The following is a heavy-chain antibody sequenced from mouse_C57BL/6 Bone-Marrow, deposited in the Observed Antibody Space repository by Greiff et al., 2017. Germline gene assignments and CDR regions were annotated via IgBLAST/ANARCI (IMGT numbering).Heavy chain of an antibody. CDR1: GYTFTSYW. V-gene: IGHV1-64*01. CDR3: ARSDDLGFAY. Sequence: QVQLKQPGAELVKPGASVKLSCKASGYTFTSYWMHWVKQRPGQGLEWIGMIHPNSGSTNYNEKFKSKATLTVDKSSSTAYMQLSSLTSEDSAVYYCARSDDLGFAYWGQGTLVTVSA. J-gene: IGHJ3*01. CDR2: IHPNSGST.